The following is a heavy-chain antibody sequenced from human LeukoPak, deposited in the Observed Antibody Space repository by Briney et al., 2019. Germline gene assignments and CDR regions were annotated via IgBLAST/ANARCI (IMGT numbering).Heavy chain of an antibody. CDR3: ARASGDIVETATMGSY. V-gene: IGHV3-21*01. D-gene: IGHD5-18*01. J-gene: IGHJ4*02. CDR1: GFTFNSYS. Sequence: PGGSLRLSCAASGFTFNSYSMNWVRQAPGKGLEWVSPISSSSSSIYYADSVKGRFTISRDNAKNSLYLQMNSLRAEDTAVYYCARASGDIVETATMGSYWGQGTLVTVSS. CDR2: ISSSSSSI.